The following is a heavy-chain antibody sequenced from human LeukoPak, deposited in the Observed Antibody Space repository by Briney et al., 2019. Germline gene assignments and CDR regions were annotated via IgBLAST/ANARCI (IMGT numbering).Heavy chain of an antibody. CDR3: AKGRTYDSSGYYYDY. CDR2: ISGSGGST. Sequence: GGTLRLSCAASGFTFSGYGMSWVRQAPGKGLKWVSAISGSGGSTYYADSVKGRFTISRDNSKNTLYLQMNSLRAEDTAVYYCAKGRTYDSSGYYYDYWGQGTLVTVSS. V-gene: IGHV3-23*01. D-gene: IGHD3-22*01. CDR1: GFTFSGYG. J-gene: IGHJ4*02.